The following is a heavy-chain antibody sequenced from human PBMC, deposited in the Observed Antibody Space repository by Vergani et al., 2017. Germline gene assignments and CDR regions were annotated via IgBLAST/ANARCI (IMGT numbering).Heavy chain of an antibody. CDR2: INPIDSKI. CDR3: TRHVPCGDGACLHFDH. V-gene: IGHV5-51*01. D-gene: IGHD2-21*01. Sequence: EVMLVQARAEVKQPGASPKISCKYSDSSFISNEIAWVRQMSGKGLQWMGNINPIDSKIAYSPSFQGQAIMSFDNSITPAYLQWRSLKASDTAIYYCTRHVPCGDGACLHFDHWGQGTQVTVSS. J-gene: IGHJ4*02. CDR1: DSSFISNE.